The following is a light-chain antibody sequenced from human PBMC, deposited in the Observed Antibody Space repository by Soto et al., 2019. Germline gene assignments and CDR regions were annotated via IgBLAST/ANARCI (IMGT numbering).Light chain of an antibody. J-gene: IGLJ1*01. CDR1: RSDIGGFTS. CDR3: SSYTNINTRACV. CDR2: EVT. Sequence: QSALTQPASVSGSPGQSITISCTGIRSDIGGFTSVSWYQQHPGEAPKVIIYEVTDRPSGVSNRFSGSKSGNTASLTISGLQAEDEAEYYCSSYTNINTRACVFGTGTKLTVL. V-gene: IGLV2-14*01.